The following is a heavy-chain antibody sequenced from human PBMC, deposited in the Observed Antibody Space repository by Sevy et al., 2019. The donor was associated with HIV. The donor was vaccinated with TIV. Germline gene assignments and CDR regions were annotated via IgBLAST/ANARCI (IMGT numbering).Heavy chain of an antibody. V-gene: IGHV7-4-1*02. D-gene: IGHD2-15*01. CDR1: GYTFTSYI. Sequence: ASVKVSCKGSGYTFTSYIMSWVRQAPGQGLEWMGWINTMTGNPTYAQGFTGRFVFSLDTSASTAYLQISSLKAEDSAVYYCTRGYCSGGTCSPGGYWGQGTLVTVSS. J-gene: IGHJ4*02. CDR3: TRGYCSGGTCSPGGY. CDR2: INTMTGNP.